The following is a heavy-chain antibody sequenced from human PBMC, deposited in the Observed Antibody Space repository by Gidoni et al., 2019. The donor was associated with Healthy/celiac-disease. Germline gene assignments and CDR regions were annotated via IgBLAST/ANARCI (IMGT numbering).Heavy chain of an antibody. CDR3: ARPSSYGDYNVPFGY. D-gene: IGHD4-17*01. V-gene: IGHV1-3*01. CDR1: GYTFTSYA. J-gene: IGHJ4*02. CDR2: INAGNGNT. Sequence: QVQLVQSGAEVKKPGASVKVSCKASGYTFTSYAMHWVRQAPGQRLEWMGWINAGNGNTKYSQKFQGRVTITRDTSASTAYMELSSLRSEDTAVYYCARPSSYGDYNVPFGYWGQGTLVTVSS.